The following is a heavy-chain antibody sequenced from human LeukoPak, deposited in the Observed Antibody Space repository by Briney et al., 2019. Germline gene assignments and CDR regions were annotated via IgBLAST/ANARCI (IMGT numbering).Heavy chain of an antibody. Sequence: PSETLSLTCSVSGGSISSGTYYWSWIRQPAGKRLEWIGRIYSRGSTNYNPSLKSRVTISVDTSKNQFSLKLSSVTAADTAVYYCARVARRDFWSGYYTRRNWYFDLWDRGTLVTVSS. CDR1: GGSISSGTYY. V-gene: IGHV4-61*10. D-gene: IGHD3-3*01. J-gene: IGHJ2*01. CDR3: ARVARRDFWSGYYTRRNWYFDL. CDR2: IYSRGST.